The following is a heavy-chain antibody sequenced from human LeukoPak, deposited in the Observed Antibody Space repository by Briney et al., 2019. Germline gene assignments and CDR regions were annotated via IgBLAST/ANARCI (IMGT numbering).Heavy chain of an antibody. Sequence: SETLSLTCAVYGGSFSVYYWSWIRQPAGKGLEWIGRIYTSGSTNYNPSLRSRVTMSVDTSKNQFSLKLSSVTAADTAVYYCARGDSHYYDSSGYYRWTGEVFDYWGQGTLVTVSS. CDR1: GGSFSVYY. CDR2: IYTSGST. J-gene: IGHJ4*02. D-gene: IGHD3-22*01. V-gene: IGHV4-59*10. CDR3: ARGDSHYYDSSGYYRWTGEVFDY.